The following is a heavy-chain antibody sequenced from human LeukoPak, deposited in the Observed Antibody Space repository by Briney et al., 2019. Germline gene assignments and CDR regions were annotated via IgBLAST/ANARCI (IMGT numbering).Heavy chain of an antibody. CDR2: INHSGST. V-gene: IGHV4-34*01. CDR1: GGSFSGYY. D-gene: IGHD5-18*01. J-gene: IGHJ4*02. CDR3: ARGRAGYGLIGGY. Sequence: SETRSLTCAVYGGSFSGYYWSWIRQPPGKGMEWIGEINHSGSTNYNPSLKSRVTISVDTSKNQFSLKLSSVTAADTAVYYCARGRAGYGLIGGYWGQGTLVTVSS.